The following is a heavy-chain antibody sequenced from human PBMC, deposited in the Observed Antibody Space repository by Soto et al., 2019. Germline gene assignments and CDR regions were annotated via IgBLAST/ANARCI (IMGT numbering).Heavy chain of an antibody. D-gene: IGHD3-3*01. CDR3: ARDWKAPYDFWSGYYSNYYYGMDV. V-gene: IGHV3-30-3*01. J-gene: IGHJ6*02. Sequence: GGSLRLSCADSGFTFSSYAMHWVRQAPGKGLEWVAVISYDGSNKYYADSVKGRFTISRDNSKNTLYLQMNSLRAEDTAVYYCARDWKAPYDFWSGYYSNYYYGMDVWGQGTTVTVSS. CDR2: ISYDGSNK. CDR1: GFTFSSYA.